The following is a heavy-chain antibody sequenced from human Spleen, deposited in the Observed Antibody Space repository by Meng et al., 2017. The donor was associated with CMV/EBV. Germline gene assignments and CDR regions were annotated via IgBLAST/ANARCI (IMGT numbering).Heavy chain of an antibody. J-gene: IGHJ4*02. CDR2: ITQTGDDL. D-gene: IGHD2-15*01. V-gene: IGHV3-23*01. Sequence: LSCVAFVFSFSKFAMRWVRQAPGKGLEWVSSITQTGDDLYYEDPVKGRFTISRDRSKNTLYLQMNGLRAEDTALYYCAIRDSGNDFDYWGQGILVTVSS. CDR3: AIRDSGNDFDY. CDR1: VFSFSKFA.